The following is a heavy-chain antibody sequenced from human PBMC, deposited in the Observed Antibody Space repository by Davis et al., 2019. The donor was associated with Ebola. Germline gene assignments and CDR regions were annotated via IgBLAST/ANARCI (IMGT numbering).Heavy chain of an antibody. CDR2: VFYTGTT. CDR1: GASISGSNYY. D-gene: IGHD3-22*01. V-gene: IGHV4-39*01. CDR3: SRPVADSADTVRGEPIDV. J-gene: IGHJ6*02. Sequence: MPSETLSLTCTVSGASISGSNYYWAWIRQSPGKGLEWIGSVFYTGTTYYNPSLKSRVTISVAASKNEFSLRLTSVTAADTAVYYCSRPVADSADTVRGEPIDVWGQGTTVTVSS.